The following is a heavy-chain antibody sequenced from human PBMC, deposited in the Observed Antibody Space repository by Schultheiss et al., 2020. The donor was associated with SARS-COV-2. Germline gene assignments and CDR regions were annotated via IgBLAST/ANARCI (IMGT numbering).Heavy chain of an antibody. V-gene: IGHV4-59*12. Sequence: SETLSLTCTVSGGSISSYYWSWIRQPPGKGLEWIGYIYYSGSTNYNPSLKSRVTISVDTSKNQFSLKLSSVTAADTAVYYCAREVYPLRYYYYGMDVWGQGTTVTVSS. CDR1: GGSISSYY. CDR2: IYYSGST. J-gene: IGHJ6*02. CDR3: AREVYPLRYYYYGMDV. D-gene: IGHD2-8*01.